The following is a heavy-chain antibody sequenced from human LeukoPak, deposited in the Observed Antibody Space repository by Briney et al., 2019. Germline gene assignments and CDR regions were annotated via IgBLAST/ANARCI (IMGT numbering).Heavy chain of an antibody. V-gene: IGHV4-59*01. CDR2: IYYSGST. CDR1: GGSFSGYY. Sequence: SETVSLTCAVYGGSFSGYYWSWIRQPPGKGLEWIGYIYYSGSTSYNPSLKSRVTISVDTSKNQFSMKLSSVTAADTAVYYCAKGRGYSRLGFDYWGQGTLVTVSS. D-gene: IGHD5-18*01. CDR3: AKGRGYSRLGFDY. J-gene: IGHJ4*02.